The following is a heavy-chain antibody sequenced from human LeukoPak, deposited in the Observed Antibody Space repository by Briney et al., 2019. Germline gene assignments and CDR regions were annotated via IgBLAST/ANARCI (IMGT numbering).Heavy chain of an antibody. D-gene: IGHD2-15*01. CDR1: GYTFTSYY. J-gene: IGHJ5*02. V-gene: IGHV1-2*02. CDR2: INPNSGDT. CDR3: ARGPLEYCSGGTCYSGRNWFDP. Sequence: GASVKVSCKASGYTFTSYYIHLVRQAPGQGLEWMGWINPNSGDTNYAQKFQGRVTMTRDTSISTVYMELRRLRYDDTAAYYCARGPLEYCSGGTCYSGRNWFDPWGQGTLVTVSS.